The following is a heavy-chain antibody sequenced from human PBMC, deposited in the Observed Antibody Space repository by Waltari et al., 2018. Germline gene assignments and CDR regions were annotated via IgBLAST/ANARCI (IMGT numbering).Heavy chain of an antibody. CDR3: ARGDGDYGDY. J-gene: IGHJ4*02. CDR1: GFTFSSHS. Sequence: EVQLVESGGGLVKPGGSLRLSCAASGFTFSSHSMNWVRQAPGKGLEWVSSISSSSSYIYYADSVKGRFTISRDNAKNSLYLQMNSLRAEDTAVYYCARGDGDYGDYWGQGTLVTVSS. V-gene: IGHV3-21*01. CDR2: ISSSSSYI. D-gene: IGHD4-17*01.